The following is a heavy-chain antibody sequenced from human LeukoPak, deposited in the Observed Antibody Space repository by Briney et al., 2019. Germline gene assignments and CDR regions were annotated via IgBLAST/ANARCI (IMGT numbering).Heavy chain of an antibody. Sequence: SETLSLTCTVSGGSISSYYWSWIRQPAGKGLEWIGRIYTSGSTNYNPSLKSRVTMSVDTSKDQFSLKLSSVTAADTAVYYCARDQAAAGTNWFDPWGQGTLVTVSS. CDR1: GGSISSYY. J-gene: IGHJ5*02. CDR3: ARDQAAAGTNWFDP. CDR2: IYTSGST. V-gene: IGHV4-4*07. D-gene: IGHD6-13*01.